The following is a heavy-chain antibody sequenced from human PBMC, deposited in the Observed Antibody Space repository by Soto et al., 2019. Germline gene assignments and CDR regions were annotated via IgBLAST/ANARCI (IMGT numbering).Heavy chain of an antibody. D-gene: IGHD6-13*01. Sequence: SETLSLTCAVYGGSFSGYYWSWIRQPPGKGLEWIGEINHSGSTNYNPSLKSRVTISVDTSKNQFSLKLSSVTAADTAVYYCARARGSSSLNWFDPWGQGTLVTVSS. CDR3: ARARGSSSLNWFDP. V-gene: IGHV4-34*01. J-gene: IGHJ5*02. CDR1: GGSFSGYY. CDR2: INHSGST.